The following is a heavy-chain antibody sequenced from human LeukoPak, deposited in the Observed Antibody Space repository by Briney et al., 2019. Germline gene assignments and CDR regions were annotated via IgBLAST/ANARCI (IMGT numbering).Heavy chain of an antibody. J-gene: IGHJ4*02. Sequence: GGSLRLSCAASDSSFRSHDMSWVRQTLERGLEWVSSIAADGASWYADSVRGRFTISRDRSQNILYLQMNCLRADDTAIYYCAKGPNFGSWRAVDYWGQGSLVTVSS. D-gene: IGHD3-10*01. CDR2: IAADGAS. CDR3: AKGPNFGSWRAVDY. CDR1: DSSFRSHD. V-gene: IGHV3-23*01.